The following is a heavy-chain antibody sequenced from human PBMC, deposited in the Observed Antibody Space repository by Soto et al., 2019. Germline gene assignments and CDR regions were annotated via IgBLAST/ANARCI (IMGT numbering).Heavy chain of an antibody. J-gene: IGHJ5*02. V-gene: IGHV4-4*07. Sequence: PSETLSLTCTVSGGSISSYYWSWIRQPAGKGLEWIGRIYTSGSTNYNPSLKSRVSMSVDTSKNQMSLELTSVTAADTAVYYCERHSGPYASSWFDAWGQGTLVTVAS. CDR3: ERHSGPYASSWFDA. CDR1: GGSISSYY. CDR2: IYTSGST. D-gene: IGHD2-2*01.